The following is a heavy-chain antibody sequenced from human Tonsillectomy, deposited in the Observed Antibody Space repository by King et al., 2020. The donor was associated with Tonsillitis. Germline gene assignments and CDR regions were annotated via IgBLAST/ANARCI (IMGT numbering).Heavy chain of an antibody. CDR3: TRQLEPAFRFAY. CDR2: IKSKANSYAT. V-gene: IGHV3-73*02. Sequence: VQLVESGGGLVQPGGSLKLSCTVSGFTFSGSDMHWVRQASGKGLEWVGRIKSKANSYATEYAASVKGRFTISRDDSKNTAHLQMNSLKTEDTAMYYCTRQLEPAFRFAYWGQGTLVTVSS. J-gene: IGHJ4*02. CDR1: GFTFSGSD.